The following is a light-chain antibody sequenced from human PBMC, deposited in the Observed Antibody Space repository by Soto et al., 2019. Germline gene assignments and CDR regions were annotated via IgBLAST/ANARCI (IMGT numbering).Light chain of an antibody. CDR1: QSVSYN. J-gene: IGKJ4*01. CDR3: QQYKNWPPLT. CDR2: GAF. Sequence: EIVMTQSPATLSVSPGETATLSCRASQSVSYNLAWYQQKPGQGPRLLIYGAFTRATGIPARFSGSGSGTDFTLIISSLQYEDVAVYCCQQYKNWPPLTFGGGTKVEIK. V-gene: IGKV3-15*01.